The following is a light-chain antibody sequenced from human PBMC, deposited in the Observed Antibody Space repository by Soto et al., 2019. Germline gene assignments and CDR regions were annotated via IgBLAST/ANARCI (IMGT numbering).Light chain of an antibody. CDR2: ASS. J-gene: IGKJ1*01. CDR3: QKRYTTPWT. Sequence: DIQMTQSASSLSASLGDRVTITCRASQSISSHLNWYQQQPGKAPKLLIYASSSLQSGVPARFSGSGYGTDFNLAITSLQTEDFATYYCQKRYTTPWTFGQGTKVDIK. V-gene: IGKV1-39*01. CDR1: QSISSH.